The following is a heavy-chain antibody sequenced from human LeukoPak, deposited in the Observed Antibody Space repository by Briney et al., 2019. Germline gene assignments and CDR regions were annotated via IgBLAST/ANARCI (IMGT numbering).Heavy chain of an antibody. Sequence: GGSLRLSCAASGFTFNSYAMSWVRQAPGKGLEWVSDISGSGGSTYYADSVKGRFTIPRDNSKNTLYLQMNSLRAEDTAVYYCAELGITMIGGVWGKGTTVTISS. CDR3: AELGITMIGGV. CDR1: GFTFNSYA. CDR2: ISGSGGST. J-gene: IGHJ6*04. D-gene: IGHD3-10*02. V-gene: IGHV3-23*01.